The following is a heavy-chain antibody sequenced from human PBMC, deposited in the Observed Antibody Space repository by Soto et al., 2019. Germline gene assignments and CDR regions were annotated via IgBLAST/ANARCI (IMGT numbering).Heavy chain of an antibody. V-gene: IGHV1-69*01. CDR2: IIPIFGTA. J-gene: IGHJ6*02. CDR1: GGTFSSYA. D-gene: IGHD6-6*01. CDR3: ARGEDESIAARLVYYGMDV. Sequence: QVQLVQSGAEVKKPGSSVKVSCKASGGTFSSYAISWVRQAPGQGLEWMGGIIPIFGTANYAQKFQGRVTITADESTSTAYMELSSLRSEDTAVYYCARGEDESIAARLVYYGMDVWGQGTTVTVSS.